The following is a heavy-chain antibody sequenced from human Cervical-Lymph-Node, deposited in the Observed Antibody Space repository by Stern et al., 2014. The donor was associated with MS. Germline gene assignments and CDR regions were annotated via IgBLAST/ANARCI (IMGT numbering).Heavy chain of an antibody. CDR3: ALSSETSDRWYSLGYDL. D-gene: IGHD6-13*01. CDR2: IFPVFGTP. V-gene: IGHV1-69*01. CDR1: GGTFSKFP. J-gene: IGHJ5*02. Sequence: QMQLVHSGAELTKPGSSVKVSCKASGGTFSKFPSSWVRQAPGQGLEWMGGIFPVFGTPTYAQEFRGRVTITADVSTSTVYMELSSLRSDDTAVYYCALSSETSDRWYSLGYDLWGQGTLVTVSS.